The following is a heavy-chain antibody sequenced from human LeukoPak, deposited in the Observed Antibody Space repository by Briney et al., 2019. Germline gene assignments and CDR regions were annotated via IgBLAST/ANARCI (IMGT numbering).Heavy chain of an antibody. CDR3: ARDTARHYYYDRSGPNWFDP. D-gene: IGHD3-22*01. J-gene: IGHJ5*02. CDR2: IIPILGIA. V-gene: IGHV1-69*04. CDR1: GSTFSSYA. Sequence: ASVKVSCKASGSTFSSYAISWVRQAPGQGLEWMGRIIPILGIANYAQKFQGRVTITADKSTSTAYMELSSLRSEDTAVYYCARDTARHYYYDRSGPNWFDPWGQGTLVTVSS.